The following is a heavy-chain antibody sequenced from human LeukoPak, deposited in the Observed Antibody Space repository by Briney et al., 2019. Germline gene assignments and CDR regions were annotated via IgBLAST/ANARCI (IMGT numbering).Heavy chain of an antibody. Sequence: ASVKVSCKVSGYTLTELSMHWVRQAPGKGLEWMGGFDPEDGETIYAQKFQGRVTMTEDTSTDTAYMELSSLRSEDTAVYYCATDLMGGYSYGPGAFDIWGQGTMVTVSS. D-gene: IGHD5-18*01. CDR3: ATDLMGGYSYGPGAFDI. V-gene: IGHV1-24*01. CDR2: FDPEDGET. J-gene: IGHJ3*02. CDR1: GYTLTELS.